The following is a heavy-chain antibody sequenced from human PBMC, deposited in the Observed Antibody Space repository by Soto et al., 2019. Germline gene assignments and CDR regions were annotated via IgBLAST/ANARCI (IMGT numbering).Heavy chain of an antibody. CDR2: ISYDGSNK. D-gene: IGHD5-18*01. V-gene: IGHV3-30*03. CDR3: ARKGDTAMVWNYYGMDV. CDR1: GVTFSSYG. J-gene: IGHJ6*02. Sequence: GGSLRLSCAASGVTFSSYGMHWVRQAPGKGLEWVAVISYDGSNKYYADSVKGRFTISRDNSKNTLYLQMNSLRAEDTAVYYCARKGDTAMVWNYYGMDVWGQGTTVTVSS.